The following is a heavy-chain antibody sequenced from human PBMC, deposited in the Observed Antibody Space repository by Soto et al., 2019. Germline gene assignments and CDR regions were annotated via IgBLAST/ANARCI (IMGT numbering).Heavy chain of an antibody. CDR1: GYTFISSD. CDR2: ISAYNGNT. CDR3: ARVRSPGQPPYTWFDP. Sequence: ASVKVSCKASGYTFISSDITWVRQAPGQGLEWMGWISAYNGNTNVPQNLQGRVILTTDTSTDTAYMELRSLRSDDTAMYYCARVRSPGQPPYTWFDPGGQGTLVTVSS. V-gene: IGHV1-18*04. J-gene: IGHJ5*02.